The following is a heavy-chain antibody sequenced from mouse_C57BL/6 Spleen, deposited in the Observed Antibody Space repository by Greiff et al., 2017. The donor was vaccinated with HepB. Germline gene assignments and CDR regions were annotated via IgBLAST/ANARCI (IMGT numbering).Heavy chain of an antibody. CDR3: ARQNYDGYYDYAMDY. J-gene: IGHJ4*01. D-gene: IGHD2-3*01. V-gene: IGHV5-9*01. Sequence: EVKLVESGGGLVKPGGSLKLSCAASGFTFSSYTMSWVRQTPEKRLEWVATISGGGGNTYYPDSVKGRFTISRDNAKNTLYLQMSSLRSEDTALYYCARQNYDGYYDYAMDYWGQGTSVTVSS. CDR2: ISGGGGNT. CDR1: GFTFSSYT.